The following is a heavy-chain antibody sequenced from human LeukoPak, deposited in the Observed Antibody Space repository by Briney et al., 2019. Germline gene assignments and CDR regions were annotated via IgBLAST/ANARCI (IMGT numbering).Heavy chain of an antibody. V-gene: IGHV3-21*01. CDR1: GFTFSSYA. CDR3: ARVRSEGDAFDI. J-gene: IGHJ3*02. D-gene: IGHD4-17*01. CDR2: ISSSSSYI. Sequence: GGSLRLSCAASGFTFSSYAISWVRQAPGKGLEWVSSISSSSSYIYYADSVKGRFTISRDNAKNSLYLQMNSLRAEDTAVYYCARVRSEGDAFDIWGQGTMVTVSS.